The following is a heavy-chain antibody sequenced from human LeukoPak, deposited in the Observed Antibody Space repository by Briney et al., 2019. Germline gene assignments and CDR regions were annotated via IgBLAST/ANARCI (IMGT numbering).Heavy chain of an antibody. D-gene: IGHD2-15*01. V-gene: IGHV3-30*02. CDR1: GFAFGSYG. Sequence: GGSLRLSCAASGFAFGSYGMHWVRHAPGRGLEWVALIRYDGSNKYYADSVKGRFTISRDNSKNTLYLQMNSLRVEDTAVYYCTRNLGYCTGGGCYADYWGQGTPVTVSS. CDR3: TRNLGYCTGGGCYADY. CDR2: IRYDGSNK. J-gene: IGHJ4*02.